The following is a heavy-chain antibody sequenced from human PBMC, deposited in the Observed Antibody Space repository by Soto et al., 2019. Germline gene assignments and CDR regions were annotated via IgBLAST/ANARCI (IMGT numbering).Heavy chain of an antibody. CDR2: ISGSGGST. Sequence: PGGSLRLSCAASGFTFSSYAMSWIRQAPGKGLEWVSAISGSGGSTYYADSVKGRFTISRDNSKNTLYLQMNSLRAEDTAVYYCGSNIVVVVAAMNAVDYWGQGTLVTVSS. D-gene: IGHD2-15*01. CDR1: GFTFSSYA. CDR3: GSNIVVVVAAMNAVDY. J-gene: IGHJ4*02. V-gene: IGHV3-23*01.